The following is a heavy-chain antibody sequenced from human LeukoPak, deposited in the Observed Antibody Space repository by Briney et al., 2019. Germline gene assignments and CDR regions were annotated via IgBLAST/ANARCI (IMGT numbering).Heavy chain of an antibody. CDR2: IYYSGSST. J-gene: IGHJ6*02. D-gene: IGHD3-10*01. V-gene: IGHV4-59*01. Sequence: PSETLSLTCTVSGGSMSGFFWTWIRQPPGKELEWIGSIYYSGSSTKYNPSLESRVTISVDTSKSQFSLRLNSATAADTAVYFCARTSRHYYGSGTNLTPWPAGMDVWGQGTTVTVSS. CDR3: ARTSRHYYGSGTNLTPWPAGMDV. CDR1: GGSMSGFF.